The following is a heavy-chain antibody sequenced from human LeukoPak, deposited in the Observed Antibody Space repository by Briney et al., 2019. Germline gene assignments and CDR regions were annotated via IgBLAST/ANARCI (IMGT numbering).Heavy chain of an antibody. V-gene: IGHV3-23*01. J-gene: IGHJ4*02. CDR2: ISGSGNNT. CDR1: GFTYSSYA. CDR3: AKGSGYTYGYPGY. Sequence: PGGSLRLSCAASGFTYSSYAMSWVRQAPGKGLEWFSGISGSGNNTYYADSVKGRFTISRDTSKNTLYLQMNSLRAEDTAVYYCAKGSGYTYGYPGYWGQGTLVTVSS. D-gene: IGHD5-18*01.